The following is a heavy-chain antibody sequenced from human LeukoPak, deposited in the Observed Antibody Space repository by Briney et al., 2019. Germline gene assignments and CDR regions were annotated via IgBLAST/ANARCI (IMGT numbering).Heavy chain of an antibody. Sequence: SETLSLTCTVSGGSISSSSYYWGWIRQPPGKGLEWIGSIYYSGSTYYNPSLKSRVTISVDTSKNQFSLNLSSVTAADTAVYYCARGSGRYCSGGNCPIDYWGQGTLVTVSS. CDR3: ARGSGRYCSGGNCPIDY. CDR2: IYYSGST. J-gene: IGHJ4*02. V-gene: IGHV4-39*07. D-gene: IGHD2-15*01. CDR1: GGSISSSSYY.